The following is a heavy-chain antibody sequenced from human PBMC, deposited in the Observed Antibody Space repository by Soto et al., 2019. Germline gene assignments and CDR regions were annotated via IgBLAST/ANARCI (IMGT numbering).Heavy chain of an antibody. CDR1: GFTFSSYA. D-gene: IGHD1-26*01. V-gene: IGHV3-30-3*01. CDR3: AREGGIVGATKDWEFDC. Sequence: QVQLVESGGGVVQPGRSLRLSCAASGFTFSSYAMHWVRQAPGKGLEWVAVISYDGSNKYYADSVKGRFTISRDNSKNTLYLEMHSLRAEDTAVYYCAREGGIVGATKDWEFDCWGQGTMVTVSS. J-gene: IGHJ4*02. CDR2: ISYDGSNK.